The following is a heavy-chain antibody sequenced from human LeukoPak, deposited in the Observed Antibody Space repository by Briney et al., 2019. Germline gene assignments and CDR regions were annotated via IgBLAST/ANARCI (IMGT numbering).Heavy chain of an antibody. J-gene: IGHJ4*02. Sequence: SETLSLTCTVSGGSINRYYWSCIPKPPGKGLVWIRYNYYSGSTNYNPSLKSRVTISVDTSKNQFSLKLSSVTAADTAVYYCARRYCTNGVCYKAAPGVFDYWGQGTLVTVSS. D-gene: IGHD2-8*01. CDR3: ARRYCTNGVCYKAAPGVFDY. CDR2: NYYSGST. V-gene: IGHV4-59*13. CDR1: GGSINRYY.